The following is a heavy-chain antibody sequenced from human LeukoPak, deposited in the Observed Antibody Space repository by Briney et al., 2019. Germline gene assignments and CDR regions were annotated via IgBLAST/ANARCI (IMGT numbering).Heavy chain of an antibody. CDR1: GGSISSDY. CDR3: ARAEQWLTDYYYYGMDV. J-gene: IGHJ6*02. D-gene: IGHD6-19*01. Sequence: PSETLSLTCTVSGGSISSDYWSWIRHPPGKGLEWIGYISYSGSTNYNPSLKSRVTISVDTSKNQFSLKLRSVTAADTAVYYCARAEQWLTDYYYYGMDVWGQGTTVTASS. V-gene: IGHV4-59*08. CDR2: ISYSGST.